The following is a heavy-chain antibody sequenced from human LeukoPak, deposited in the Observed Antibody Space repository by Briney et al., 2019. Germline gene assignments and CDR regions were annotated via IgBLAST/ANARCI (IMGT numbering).Heavy chain of an antibody. CDR2: IRYNIDNT. Sequence: GGSLRLSCAASGFTFSNYAMGWVRQAPGKGPEWVSSIRYNIDNTHYADAVQGRLTISRTNSKNTLYLQMNSLRAEDTARYYCAKASTRDTGYYFDSWGQGTLVSVSS. D-gene: IGHD3-9*01. CDR3: AKASTRDTGYYFDS. V-gene: IGHV3-23*01. CDR1: GFTFSNYA. J-gene: IGHJ4*02.